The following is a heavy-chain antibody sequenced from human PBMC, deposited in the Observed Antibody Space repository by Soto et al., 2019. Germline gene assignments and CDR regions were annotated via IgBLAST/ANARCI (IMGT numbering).Heavy chain of an antibody. Sequence: SETLSLTCTVSGGSISSYYWSWIRQPPGKGLEWIGYIYYSGSTNYNPSLKSRVTISVDTSKNQFSLKLSSVTAADTAVHYCARDGVYYGSGSNYYGMDVWGQGTTVTVSS. CDR1: GGSISSYY. CDR2: IYYSGST. J-gene: IGHJ6*02. D-gene: IGHD3-10*01. CDR3: ARDGVYYGSGSNYYGMDV. V-gene: IGHV4-59*01.